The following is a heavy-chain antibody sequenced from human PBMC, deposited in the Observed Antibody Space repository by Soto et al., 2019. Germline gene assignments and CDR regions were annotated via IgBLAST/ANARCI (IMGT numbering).Heavy chain of an antibody. D-gene: IGHD2-15*01. CDR1: GYLFTAYS. Sequence: ASVKVSCKASGYLFTAYSMHWVRLAPGQGLEWMGVANPSGGSTKYAQNFQGRVTMTRDTSTTTIYMELSSLRSDDTAIYYCAREENCSGGTCYSEYFHRWGQGTLVTVSS. CDR2: ANPSGGST. J-gene: IGHJ1*01. V-gene: IGHV1-46*01. CDR3: AREENCSGGTCYSEYFHR.